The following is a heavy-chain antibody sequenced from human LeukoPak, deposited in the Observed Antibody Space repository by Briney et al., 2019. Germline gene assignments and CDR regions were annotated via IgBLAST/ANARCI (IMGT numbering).Heavy chain of an antibody. D-gene: IGHD5-12*01. J-gene: IGHJ4*02. Sequence: GASVKVSCKASVYTFIGYYMHWVRQAPGQGIEWMGWINPNSGVTNYPQKFQGRVTIIRDTSISTAYMELTSLKSDDTAVYYCETTRVTTTRLDYWGQGTLVTVSS. V-gene: IGHV1-2*02. CDR2: INPNSGVT. CDR1: VYTFIGYY. CDR3: ETTRVTTTRLDY.